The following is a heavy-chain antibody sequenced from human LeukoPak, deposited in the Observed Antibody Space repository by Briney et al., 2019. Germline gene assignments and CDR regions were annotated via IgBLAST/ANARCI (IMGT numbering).Heavy chain of an antibody. J-gene: IGHJ3*02. Sequence: ASETLSLTCTVSGGSISSYYWSWIRQPAGKGLEWIGRIYTSGSTNYNPSLKSRVTMSVDTSKNQFSLKLSSVTAADTAVYYCARDGGRITIFGVANVAFDIWGQGTMVTVSS. V-gene: IGHV4-4*07. CDR3: ARDGGRITIFGVANVAFDI. CDR1: GGSISSYY. CDR2: IYTSGST. D-gene: IGHD3-3*01.